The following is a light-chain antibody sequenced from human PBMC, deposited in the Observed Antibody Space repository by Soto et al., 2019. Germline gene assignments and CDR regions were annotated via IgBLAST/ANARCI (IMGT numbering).Light chain of an antibody. CDR1: QSVSSN. CDR2: GAS. J-gene: IGKJ1*01. Sequence: EIVMTQSPAALSVSPGERATLSCRAGQSVSSNLAWYQQRPGQAPRLLIYGASTRATGIPARFSGSGSGTEFTLSISSLQSEDFAIYYCHQYNYWPWTFGQGTKVDIK. CDR3: HQYNYWPWT. V-gene: IGKV3-15*01.